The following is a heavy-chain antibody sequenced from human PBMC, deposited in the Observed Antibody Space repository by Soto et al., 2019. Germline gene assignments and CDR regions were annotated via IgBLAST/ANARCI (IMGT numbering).Heavy chain of an antibody. CDR1: GGSINSYY. CDR2: IHYSGTT. D-gene: IGHD2-2*01. V-gene: IGHV4-59*08. Sequence: SETLSLTCTVSGGSINSYYWNWIRQPPGKGLEWIGYIHYSGTTKYNPSLKSRVSTSVDTSKNQFSLNLSSVTAADTAVYYCARRVCSSSSCYPDYHSLLAPWGQGLLVIVSS. CDR3: ARRVCSSSSCYPDYHSLLAP. J-gene: IGHJ5*02.